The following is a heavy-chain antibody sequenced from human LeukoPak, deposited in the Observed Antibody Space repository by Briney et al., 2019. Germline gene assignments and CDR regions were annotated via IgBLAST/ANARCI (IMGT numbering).Heavy chain of an antibody. D-gene: IGHD6-19*01. V-gene: IGHV3-7*01. Sequence: GGSLRLSCAASGFTFSSYWMSWVRQAPGKGLEWVANIKQDGSEKYYVDSVKGRFTISRDNAKNSLYLQMNSLRAEDTAVYYCARGGYSSGGAAFDYWGQGTLVTVSS. CDR1: GFTFSSYW. CDR2: IKQDGSEK. J-gene: IGHJ4*02. CDR3: ARGGYSSGGAAFDY.